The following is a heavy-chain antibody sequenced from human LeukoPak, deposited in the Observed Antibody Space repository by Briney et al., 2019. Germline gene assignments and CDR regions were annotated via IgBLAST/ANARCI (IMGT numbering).Heavy chain of an antibody. Sequence: PSETLSLTCTVSGGSISSYYWSWIRQPPGKGLEWIGHIYYTGSPNYNPSPKSRVTILLDTSKNQFSLKLSSVTAADTAVYYCARLYSYESSGYYFYYFDYWGQGTLVTVSS. D-gene: IGHD3-22*01. CDR3: ARLYSYESSGYYFYYFDY. V-gene: IGHV4-59*01. J-gene: IGHJ4*02. CDR2: IYYTGSP. CDR1: GGSISSYY.